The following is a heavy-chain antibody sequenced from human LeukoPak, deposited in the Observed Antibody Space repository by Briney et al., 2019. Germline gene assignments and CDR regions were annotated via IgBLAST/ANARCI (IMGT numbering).Heavy chain of an antibody. Sequence: ASVKVSCKASGYTFTSYGISWVRQAPGQGLEWIGWISAYNGNTNYAQKLQGRVTMTTDTSTSTAYMELRSLRSDDTAVYYCARGGRRGYCSGGSCYRPWLPGAFDIWGQGTMVTVSS. CDR1: GYTFTSYG. J-gene: IGHJ3*02. D-gene: IGHD2-15*01. V-gene: IGHV1-18*01. CDR2: ISAYNGNT. CDR3: ARGGRRGYCSGGSCYRPWLPGAFDI.